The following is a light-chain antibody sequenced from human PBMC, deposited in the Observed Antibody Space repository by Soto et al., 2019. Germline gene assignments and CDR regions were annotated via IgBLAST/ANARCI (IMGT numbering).Light chain of an antibody. J-gene: IGKJ2*01. CDR1: QSVSSK. Sequence: EIVMTQSPATLSVSPGEGATLSCRASQSVSSKLAWYQQKPGQPPRLLIYGASTRATGIPARFSGSGSGTEFTLTISGLQSEDFALYYCQQYNIWPPYTFGQGTKVDI. V-gene: IGKV3-15*01. CDR2: GAS. CDR3: QQYNIWPPYT.